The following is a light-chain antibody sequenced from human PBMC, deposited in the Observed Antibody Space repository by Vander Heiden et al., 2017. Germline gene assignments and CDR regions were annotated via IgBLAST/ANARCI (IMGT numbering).Light chain of an antibody. J-gene: IGLJ2*01. V-gene: IGLV1-47*01. CDR3: AAWDDSLTGRVV. CDR1: TPNIGSNY. Sequence: QSVLTQPPSASGTPGQRVTISRSGSTPNIGSNYVYWYQQVPGTAPKLLIFRNTQRPSGVPDRFSGSKSGTSASLAISGLRSEDEADYYCAAWDDSLTGRVVFGGGTKLTVL. CDR2: RNT.